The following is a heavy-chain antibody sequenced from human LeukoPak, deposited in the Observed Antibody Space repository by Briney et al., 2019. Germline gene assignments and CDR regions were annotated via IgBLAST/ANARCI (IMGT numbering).Heavy chain of an antibody. J-gene: IGHJ4*02. D-gene: IGHD3-3*01. CDR2: IYYSGST. Sequence: SETLSLTCTVSGGSISSYYWSWIRQPPGKGLEWIGYIYYSGSTNYNPSLKSRVTISVDTSKNQFSLKLSPVTAADTAVYYCARASIFGVAPWDYWGQGTLVTVSS. CDR1: GGSISSYY. V-gene: IGHV4-59*01. CDR3: ARASIFGVAPWDY.